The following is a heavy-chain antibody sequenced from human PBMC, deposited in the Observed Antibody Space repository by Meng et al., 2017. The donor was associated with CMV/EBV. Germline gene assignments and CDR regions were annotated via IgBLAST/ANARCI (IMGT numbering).Heavy chain of an antibody. CDR1: GGSISEYY. CDR2: INHRGVT. Sequence: SETLSLTCAIYGGSISEYYWAWIRQSPAKGLEWIGEINHRGVTNTNPSLASRATLSIDTSKNQFSLKLISMPAVDTAMYYCARGIFGVAQWGQGTLVTVSS. CDR3: ARGIFGVAQ. J-gene: IGHJ4*02. V-gene: IGHV4-34*04. D-gene: IGHD3-3*01.